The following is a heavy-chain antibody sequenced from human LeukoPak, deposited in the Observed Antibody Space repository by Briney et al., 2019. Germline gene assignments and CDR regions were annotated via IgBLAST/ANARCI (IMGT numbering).Heavy chain of an antibody. CDR2: INHSGST. D-gene: IGHD3-22*01. J-gene: IGHJ3*02. V-gene: IGHV4-34*01. CDR3: ASVERDYYDSSGTQKDAFDI. CDR1: GGSFSGYY. Sequence: SETLSLTCAVYGGSFSGYYWSWIRQPPGKGLEWIGEINHSGSTNYNPSLKSRVTISVDTSKNQFSLKLSSVTAADTAAYYCASVERDYYDSSGTQKDAFDIWGQGTMVTVSS.